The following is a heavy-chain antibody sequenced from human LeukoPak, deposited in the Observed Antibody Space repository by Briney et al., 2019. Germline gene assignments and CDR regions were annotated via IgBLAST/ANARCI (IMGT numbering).Heavy chain of an antibody. D-gene: IGHD3-10*02. V-gene: IGHV3-48*01. CDR1: GFTFSGYS. Sequence: GGSLRLSCAASGFTFSGYSMNWVRQAPGKGLEWVSYISHSSSTIYYADSVKGRFTISRDNAKNSLYLQMNSLRAEDTAVYYCAELGITMIGGVWGKGTTVTISS. CDR3: AELGITMIGGV. J-gene: IGHJ6*03. CDR2: ISHSSSTI.